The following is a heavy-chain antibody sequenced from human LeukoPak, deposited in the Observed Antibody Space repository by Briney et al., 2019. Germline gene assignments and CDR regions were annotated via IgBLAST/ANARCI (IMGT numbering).Heavy chain of an antibody. Sequence: SVKVSCKASGYTFTSYAISWVRQAPGQGLEWMGRIIPILGIANYAQKFQGRVTITADKSTSTAYMELSSLRSEDTAVYYCATVLRFLEWSPYGYWGQGTLVTVSS. J-gene: IGHJ4*02. V-gene: IGHV1-69*04. CDR3: ATVLRFLEWSPYGY. D-gene: IGHD3-3*01. CDR1: GYTFTSYA. CDR2: IIPILGIA.